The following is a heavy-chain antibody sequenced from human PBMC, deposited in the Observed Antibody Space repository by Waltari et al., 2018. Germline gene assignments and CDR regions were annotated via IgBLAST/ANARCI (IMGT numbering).Heavy chain of an antibody. J-gene: IGHJ6*03. CDR2: INHSGST. CDR1: GGSSSGYY. CDR3: ARGRSSWYGYYYMDV. D-gene: IGHD6-13*01. V-gene: IGHV4-34*01. Sequence: QVQLQQWGAGLLTPSETLSLTCAVYGGSSSGYYWSWIRQPPGKGLEWIGEINHSGSTNYNPSLKSRVTISVDTSKNQFSLKLSSVTAADTAVYYCARGRSSWYGYYYMDVWGKGTTVTVSS.